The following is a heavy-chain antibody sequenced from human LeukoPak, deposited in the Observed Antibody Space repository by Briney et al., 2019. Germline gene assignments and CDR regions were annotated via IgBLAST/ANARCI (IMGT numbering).Heavy chain of an antibody. CDR1: GYTFNGHY. V-gene: IGHV1-2*02. J-gene: IGHJ5*02. Sequence: ASVKVSCKASGYTFNGHYMHWVRQAPGQGLEWMGWINPNSGGTNYAQKFQGRVTMTTDTSTSTAYMELRSLRSDDTAVYYCASDYGSGSYSHPRNWFDPWGQGTLVTVSS. D-gene: IGHD3-10*01. CDR3: ASDYGSGSYSHPRNWFDP. CDR2: INPNSGGT.